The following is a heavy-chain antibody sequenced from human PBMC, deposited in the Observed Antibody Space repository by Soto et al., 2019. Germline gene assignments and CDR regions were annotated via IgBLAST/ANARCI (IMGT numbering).Heavy chain of an antibody. V-gene: IGHV4-59*08. CDR2: IYYSGST. CDR3: ARQAEYSSSIDY. J-gene: IGHJ4*02. CDR1: GGSISSYY. Sequence: SETLSPTCTVSGGSISSYYWSWIRQPPGKGLEWIGYIYYSGSTNYNPSLKSRVTISVDTSKNQFSLKLSSVTAADTAVYYCARQAEYSSSIDYWGQGTLVTVSS. D-gene: IGHD6-6*01.